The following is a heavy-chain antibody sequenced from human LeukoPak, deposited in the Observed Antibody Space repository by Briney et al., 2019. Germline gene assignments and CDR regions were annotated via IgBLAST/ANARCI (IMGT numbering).Heavy chain of an antibody. J-gene: IGHJ3*02. V-gene: IGHV3-23*01. Sequence: GGSLRLSCAASGFTFSSYAMSWVRQAPGKGLEWVSGIIGSGGSTYYADSVKGRFTISRDNSKNTLYLQMNSLRAEDTAVYYCAKAPSYSDAFDIWGLGTVVTVPS. CDR1: GFTFSSYA. CDR2: IIGSGGST. D-gene: IGHD1-26*01. CDR3: AKAPSYSDAFDI.